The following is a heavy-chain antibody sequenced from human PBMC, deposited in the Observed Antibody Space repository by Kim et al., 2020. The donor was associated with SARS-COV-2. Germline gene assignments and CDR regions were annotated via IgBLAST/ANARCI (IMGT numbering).Heavy chain of an antibody. J-gene: IGHJ3*02. CDR1: GGSISSGGYY. CDR3: ARATSITMIVVVINAFDI. V-gene: IGHV4-31*03. Sequence: SETLSLTCTVSGGSISSGGYYWSWIRQHPGKGLEWIGYIYDSGSTYYNPSLKSRVTISVDTSKNQFSLKLSSVTAADTAVYYCARATSITMIVVVINAFDIWGQGTMVTVSS. CDR2: IYDSGST. D-gene: IGHD3-22*01.